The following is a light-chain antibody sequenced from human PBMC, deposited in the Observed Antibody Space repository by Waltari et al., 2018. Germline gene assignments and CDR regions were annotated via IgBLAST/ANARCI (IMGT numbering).Light chain of an antibody. CDR1: NIGRQG. CDR3: QVWDTKSDNPWV. Sequence: SYVLSQPPSVSVAPGQTARLTCGGINIGRQGVHWYQQKAGQAPVLVMSYDNDRPSGVPERFSGSNSGNTATLTISGVESGDEADYFCQVWDTKSDNPWVFGGGTTLTVL. V-gene: IGLV3-21*04. J-gene: IGLJ3*02. CDR2: YDN.